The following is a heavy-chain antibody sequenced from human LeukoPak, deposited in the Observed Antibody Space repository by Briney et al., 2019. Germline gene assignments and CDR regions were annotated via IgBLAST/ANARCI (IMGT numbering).Heavy chain of an antibody. CDR2: IKQDGSGK. J-gene: IGHJ4*02. CDR1: GFTFSSYW. V-gene: IGHV3-7*01. D-gene: IGHD3-22*01. CDR3: ARDRRGYYYDSSGYYSPFDY. Sequence: GGSLRLSCAASGFTFSSYWMSWVRQAPGKGLEWVANIKQDGSGKYYVDSVKGRFTISRDNAKNSLYLQMNSLRAEDTAVYYCARDRRGYYYDSSGYYSPFDYWGQGTLVTVSS.